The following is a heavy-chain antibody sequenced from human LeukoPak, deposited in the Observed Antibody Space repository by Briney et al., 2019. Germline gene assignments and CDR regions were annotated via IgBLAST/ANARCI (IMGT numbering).Heavy chain of an antibody. CDR3: ARDPSSGWYLKGWFDP. CDR2: ISSSSSYI. V-gene: IGHV3-21*01. Sequence: GGSLRLSCAAFGFTFSSYSMNWVRQAPGKGLEWVSSISSSSSYIYYADSVKGRFTISRDNAKNSLYLQMNSLRAEDTAVYYCARDPSSGWYLKGWFDPWGQGTLVTVSS. D-gene: IGHD6-19*01. CDR1: GFTFSSYS. J-gene: IGHJ5*02.